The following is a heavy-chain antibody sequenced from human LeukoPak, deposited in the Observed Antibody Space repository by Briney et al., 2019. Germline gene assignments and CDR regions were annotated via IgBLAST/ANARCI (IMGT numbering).Heavy chain of an antibody. D-gene: IGHD6-19*01. CDR2: MNPNSGNT. CDR3: ARRLVHDAFDI. J-gene: IGHJ3*02. CDR1: GHTFTSYD. V-gene: IGHV1-8*03. Sequence: GASVKVSCKASGHTFTSYDINWVRQATGQGLEWMGWMNPNSGNTGYAQKFQGRVTITRNTSISTAYMELSSLRSEDTAVYYCARRLVHDAFDIWGQGTMVTVSS.